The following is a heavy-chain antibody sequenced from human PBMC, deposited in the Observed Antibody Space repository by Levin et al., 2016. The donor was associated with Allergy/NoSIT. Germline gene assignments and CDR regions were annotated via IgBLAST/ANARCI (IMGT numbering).Heavy chain of an antibody. CDR1: GYSISSGYF. J-gene: IGHJ4*02. CDR2: IYYSGST. CDR3: ARQHTLGRMWPVES. V-gene: IGHV4-38-2*02. D-gene: IGHD2-21*01. Sequence: SETLSLTCSVSGYSISSGYFWGWIRQPPGKGLEWIGTIYYSGSTYYNPSLKSRVTISIDTPKNHFSLKLSSVTAADTAVYYCARQHTLGRMWPVESWGQGTLVTVSS.